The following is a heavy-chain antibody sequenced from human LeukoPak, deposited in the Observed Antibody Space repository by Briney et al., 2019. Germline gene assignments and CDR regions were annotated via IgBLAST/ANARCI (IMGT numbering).Heavy chain of an antibody. Sequence: SETLSLTCAVYGGSFNDYYWIWIRQPPGKGLEWIGEIKPSGRTNYNPSLESRVTISVDTSKNHFSLKLSSVTAADTAVYYCASSIAVAGPIDYWGQGTLVTVSS. CDR2: IKPSGRT. D-gene: IGHD6-19*01. J-gene: IGHJ4*02. V-gene: IGHV4-34*01. CDR3: ASSIAVAGPIDY. CDR1: GGSFNDYY.